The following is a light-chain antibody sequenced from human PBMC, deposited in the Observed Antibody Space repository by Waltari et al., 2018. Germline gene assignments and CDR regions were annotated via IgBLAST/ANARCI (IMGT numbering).Light chain of an antibody. CDR2: GAS. J-gene: IGKJ4*01. Sequence: EIVMTQSPATLSVSPGERATLSCRASQPISSNLASYQHKPGQAPRLLISGASTRASGIPARFSGSGCGTQFTLTINSLQSEDFAVYYCQQYNIRLTFGGGTKVDIK. CDR3: QQYNIRLT. CDR1: QPISSN. V-gene: IGKV3-15*01.